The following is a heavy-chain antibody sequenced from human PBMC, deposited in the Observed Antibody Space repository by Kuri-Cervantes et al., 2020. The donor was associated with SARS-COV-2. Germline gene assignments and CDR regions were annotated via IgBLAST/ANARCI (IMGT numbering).Heavy chain of an antibody. V-gene: IGHV4-31*03. Sequence: SETLSLTCTVSGGSISSGGYYWSWIRQHPGKGLEWIGYIYYSGSTYYNPSLKSRVTISVDTSKNQFSLKLSSVTAADTAVYYCAREGGYCGGDCYSQGYYFDYWGQGTLVTDSS. CDR1: GGSISSGGYY. D-gene: IGHD2-21*01. CDR3: AREGGYCGGDCYSQGYYFDY. J-gene: IGHJ4*02. CDR2: IYYSGST.